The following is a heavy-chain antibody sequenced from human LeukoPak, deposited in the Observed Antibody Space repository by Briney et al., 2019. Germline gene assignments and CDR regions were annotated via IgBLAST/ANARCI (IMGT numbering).Heavy chain of an antibody. CDR3: ARSLRFLESLDY. CDR2: ISYDGSNK. D-gene: IGHD3-3*01. J-gene: IGHJ4*02. Sequence: GGSLRLSCAASGFTFSSYAMHWVRQAPGKGLEWVAVISYDGSNKYYADSVKGRFTISRDNSKNMLYLQMNSLRAEDTAVYYCARSLRFLESLDYWGQGTLVTVSS. V-gene: IGHV3-30*04. CDR1: GFTFSSYA.